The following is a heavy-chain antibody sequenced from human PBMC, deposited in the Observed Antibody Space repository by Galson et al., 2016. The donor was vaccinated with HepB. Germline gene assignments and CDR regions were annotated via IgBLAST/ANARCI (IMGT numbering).Heavy chain of an antibody. CDR1: GGFISNNNYY. J-gene: IGHJ4*02. V-gene: IGHV4-39*02. CDR2: IYYSGRT. Sequence: ETLSLTCAVSGGFISNNNYYWGWIRQPPGKGLEWMGSIYYSGRTYYNSSLKSRVSLSVDMSKNHFSLRLSSVTASDTAVCYCARLDVNIIIGGFDYWGQGILVAVSS. CDR3: ARLDVNIIIGGFDY. D-gene: IGHD3-16*02.